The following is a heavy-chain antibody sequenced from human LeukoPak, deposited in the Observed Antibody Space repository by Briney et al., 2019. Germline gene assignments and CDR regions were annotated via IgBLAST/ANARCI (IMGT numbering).Heavy chain of an antibody. CDR1: GGSISSYY. V-gene: IGHV4-59*12. CDR3: ASLHGYYDSSGYSDY. CDR2: IYHSGST. Sequence: SETLSLTCTVSGGSISSYYWSWIRQPPGKGLEWIGEIYHSGSTNYNPSLKSRVTISVDKSKNQFSLKLSSVTAADTAVYYCASLHGYYDSSGYSDYWGQGTPVTVSS. D-gene: IGHD3-22*01. J-gene: IGHJ4*02.